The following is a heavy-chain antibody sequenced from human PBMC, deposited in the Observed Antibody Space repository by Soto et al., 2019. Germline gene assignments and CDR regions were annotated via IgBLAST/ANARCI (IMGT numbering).Heavy chain of an antibody. J-gene: IGHJ5*02. V-gene: IGHV4-39*01. CDR2: IYYSGST. CDR1: GGSISSSSYY. CDR3: ASSVRYCSGGSCFKYNWFDP. D-gene: IGHD2-15*01. Sequence: SETLSLTCTVSGGSISSSSYYWGWIRQPPGKGLEWIGSIYYSGSTYYNPSLKSRVTISVDTSKNQFSLKLSSVTAADTAVYYCASSVRYCSGGSCFKYNWFDPWGQGTLVTVSS.